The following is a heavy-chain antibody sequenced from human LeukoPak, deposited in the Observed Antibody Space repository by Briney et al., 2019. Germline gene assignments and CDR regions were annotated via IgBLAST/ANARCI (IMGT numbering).Heavy chain of an antibody. J-gene: IGHJ5*02. CDR1: GYTFTSYY. D-gene: IGHD1-26*01. CDR3: AKMAYSGHDKGLGYNWFDP. CDR2: INPSGGST. V-gene: IGHV1-46*01. Sequence: ASVKVSCKASGYTFTSYYMHWVRQAPGQGLEWVGIINPSGGSTSYAQKFQGRVTMTRDTSTSTVYMELSSLRSEDTAVYYCAKMAYSGHDKGLGYNWFDPWGQGTLVTVSS.